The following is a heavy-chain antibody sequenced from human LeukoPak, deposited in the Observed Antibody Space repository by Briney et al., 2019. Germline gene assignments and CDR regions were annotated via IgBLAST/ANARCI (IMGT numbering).Heavy chain of an antibody. D-gene: IGHD5-18*01. Sequence: SETLSLTCTVSGGSISSYYWSWIRQPPGKGLEWIGYIYYSGSTNYNPSLKSRVTISVDKSKNQFSLKLSSVTAADTAVYYCAAEDTAMGGDSWGQGTLVTVS. CDR3: AAEDTAMGGDS. CDR2: IYYSGST. CDR1: GGSISSYY. V-gene: IGHV4-59*12. J-gene: IGHJ4*02.